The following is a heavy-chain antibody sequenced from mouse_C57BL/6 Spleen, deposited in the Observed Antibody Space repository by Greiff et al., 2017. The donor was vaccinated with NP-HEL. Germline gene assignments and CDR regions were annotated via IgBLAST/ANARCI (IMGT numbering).Heavy chain of an antibody. CDR2: ISSGGSYT. D-gene: IGHD3-2*02. Sequence: EVKVVESGGDLVKPGGSLKLSCAASGFTFSSYGMSWVRQTPDKRLEWVATISSGGSYTYYPDSVKGRFTISRDNAKNTLYLQMSSLKSEDTAMYYCARQGSSGQAWFAYWGQGTLVTVSA. J-gene: IGHJ3*01. V-gene: IGHV5-6*01. CDR1: GFTFSSYG. CDR3: ARQGSSGQAWFAY.